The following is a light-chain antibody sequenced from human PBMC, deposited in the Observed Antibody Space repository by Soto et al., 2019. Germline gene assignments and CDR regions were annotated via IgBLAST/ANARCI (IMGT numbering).Light chain of an antibody. CDR1: SSNIGSNY. J-gene: IGLJ3*02. Sequence: QSVLIQPPSASGTPGQRVTISCSGRSSNIGSNYVYWYQQLPGTAPKLLISRNNERPSGVPDRFSGSKSGTSASLAISGLRSEDETDYYCATWDGSLSGWVFGGGTKVTVL. CDR3: ATWDGSLSGWV. V-gene: IGLV1-47*01. CDR2: RNN.